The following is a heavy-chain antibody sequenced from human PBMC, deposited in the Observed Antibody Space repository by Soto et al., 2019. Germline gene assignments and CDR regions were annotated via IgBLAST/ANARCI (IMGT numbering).Heavy chain of an antibody. J-gene: IGHJ3*02. CDR3: ARYSSGWYKYAFDI. CDR2: VYSSGTT. CDR1: GGSINSYW. D-gene: IGHD6-19*01. Sequence: SETLSLTCSVSGGSINSYWWSWIRQPAGKGLEWIGRVYSSGTTDYNPSLNSRATLSVETSKNQFSLKLSSVTAADTAVYYCARYSSGWYKYAFDIWGQGTMVTVSS. V-gene: IGHV4-4*07.